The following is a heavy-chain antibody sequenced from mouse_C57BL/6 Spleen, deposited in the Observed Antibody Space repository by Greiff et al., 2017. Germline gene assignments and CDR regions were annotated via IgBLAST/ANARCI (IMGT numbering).Heavy chain of an antibody. Sequence: EVNLVESGGGLVKPGGSLKLSCAASGFTFSSYAMSWVRQTPEKRLEWVATISDGGSYTYYPDNVKGRFTISRDNAKNNLYLQMSHLKSEDTAMYYCARGGEVTALDYWGQGTTLTVSS. CDR2: ISDGGSYT. D-gene: IGHD2-2*01. V-gene: IGHV5-4*03. CDR1: GFTFSSYA. J-gene: IGHJ2*01. CDR3: ARGGEVTALDY.